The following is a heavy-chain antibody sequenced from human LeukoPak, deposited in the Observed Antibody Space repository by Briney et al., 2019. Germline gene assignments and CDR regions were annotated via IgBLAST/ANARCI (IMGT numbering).Heavy chain of an antibody. D-gene: IGHD5/OR15-5a*01. V-gene: IGHV3-23*01. CDR3: AKIYGSTTHYYFDL. CDR2: SSDTGGRT. Sequence: GGSLRLSCAASGFTFSSYGMSWVRQAPGKGLEWVSGSSDTGGRTYYADSVKGRFSISRDNSKNTLSLHMNSLRAEDTAVYYCAKIYGSTTHYYFDLWGRGTLVTVSS. J-gene: IGHJ2*01. CDR1: GFTFSSYG.